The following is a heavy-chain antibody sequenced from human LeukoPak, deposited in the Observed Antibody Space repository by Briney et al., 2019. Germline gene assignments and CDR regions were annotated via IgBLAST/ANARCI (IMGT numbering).Heavy chain of an antibody. CDR3: TTYRSWNGGVIDY. D-gene: IGHD1-1*01. J-gene: IGHJ4*02. CDR2: IKSKTDGGTT. Sequence: GGSLSLSCAASGFTFSNAWMSWVRQAPGKGLEWVGRIKSKTDGGTTDYAAPVKGRFTISRDDSKNTLYLQMNSLKTEDTAVYYCTTYRSWNGGVIDYWGQGTLVTVSS. V-gene: IGHV3-15*01. CDR1: GFTFSNAW.